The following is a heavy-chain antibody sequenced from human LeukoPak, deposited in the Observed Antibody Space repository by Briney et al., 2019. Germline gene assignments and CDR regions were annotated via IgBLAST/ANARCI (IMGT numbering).Heavy chain of an antibody. CDR2: INHSGST. V-gene: IGHV4-34*01. J-gene: IGHJ6*02. D-gene: IGHD2-21*01. Sequence: SETLSLTCAVYGGSFSGYYWSWIRQPPGKGLEWIGEINHSGSTNYNPSLKSRVTISVDTSKNQFSLKLSSVTVADTAVYYYASPGDNYYYYYGMDVWGQGTTVTVSS. CDR3: ASPGDNYYYYYGMDV. CDR1: GGSFSGYY.